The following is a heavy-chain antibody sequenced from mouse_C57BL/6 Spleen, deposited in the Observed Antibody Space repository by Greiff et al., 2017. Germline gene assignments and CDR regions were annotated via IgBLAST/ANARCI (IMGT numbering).Heavy chain of an antibody. J-gene: IGHJ2*01. CDR3: ARRTIVTLDY. V-gene: IGHV1-50*01. D-gene: IGHD2-5*01. CDR1: GYTFTSYW. Sequence: QVQLQQPGAELVKPGASVKLSCKASGYTFTSYWMQWVKQRPGQGLEWIGEIDPSDSYTNYNQKFKGKATLTVDPSSSTAYMQLSSLTSEDSAVYYCARRTIVTLDYWGQGTTLTVSS. CDR2: IDPSDSYT.